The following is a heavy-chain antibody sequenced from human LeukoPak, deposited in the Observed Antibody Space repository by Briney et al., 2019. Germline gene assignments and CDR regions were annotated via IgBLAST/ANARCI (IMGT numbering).Heavy chain of an antibody. J-gene: IGHJ4*02. V-gene: IGHV3-7*01. CDR1: GFTFSSYW. CDR3: ARDLVGSCLDY. Sequence: GGSLRLSCAASGFTFSSYWMSWVRQAPGKGLEWVANIKQDGREKYYVDSVKGRFTISRDNAKNSLYLQMNSLRAEDTAAYYCARDLVGSCLDYWGQGTLVTVSS. D-gene: IGHD2-15*01. CDR2: IKQDGREK.